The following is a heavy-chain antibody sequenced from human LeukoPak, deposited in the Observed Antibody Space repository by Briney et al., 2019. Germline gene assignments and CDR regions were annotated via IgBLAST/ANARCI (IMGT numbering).Heavy chain of an antibody. CDR2: IYTSGST. Sequence: GGSLRLSCAASGFTVSTYYMTWVRQSPGKGLEWISFIYTSGSTYYADSVKGRFTISKDNSKNTVYLQMKSLRAEDTALYYCARFSRGYFYVMDVWGQGTTVTVSS. D-gene: IGHD3-10*01. J-gene: IGHJ6*02. CDR3: ARFSRGYFYVMDV. V-gene: IGHV3-53*01. CDR1: GFTVSTYY.